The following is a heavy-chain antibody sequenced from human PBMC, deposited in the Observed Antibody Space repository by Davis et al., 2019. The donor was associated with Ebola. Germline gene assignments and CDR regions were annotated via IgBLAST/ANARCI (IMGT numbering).Heavy chain of an antibody. CDR1: GFTFSSYL. Sequence: GESLKISCAASGFTFSSYLMSWVRQAPGKGLVWVSRINSDGSSTSYADSVKGRFTISRDNAKTTLYLQMNSLRAEDTAVYYCARDSPTIAAAPLHGMDVWGQGTTVTVSS. CDR2: INSDGSST. D-gene: IGHD6-13*01. CDR3: ARDSPTIAAAPLHGMDV. J-gene: IGHJ6*02. V-gene: IGHV3-74*01.